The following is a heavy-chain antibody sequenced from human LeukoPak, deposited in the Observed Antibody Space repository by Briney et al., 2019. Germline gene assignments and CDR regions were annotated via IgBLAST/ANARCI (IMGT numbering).Heavy chain of an antibody. CDR1: GGSISSYY. D-gene: IGHD3-10*01. CDR2: IYYSGST. J-gene: IGHJ2*01. V-gene: IGHV4-59*08. CDR3: ARLPMGFGSWYFDL. Sequence: PSETLSLTCTVSGGSISSYYWSWIRQPPGKGLEWIGYIYYSGSTNYNPSLKSRVTISVDTSKNQFSLKLSSVTAADTAVYYCARLPMGFGSWYFDLWGRGTLVTVSS.